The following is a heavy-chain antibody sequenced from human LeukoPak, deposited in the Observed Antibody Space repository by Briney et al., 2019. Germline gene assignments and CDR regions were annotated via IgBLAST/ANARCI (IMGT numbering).Heavy chain of an antibody. CDR3: ARELLGSLND. CDR1: SDSIYSSNYY. J-gene: IGHJ4*02. V-gene: IGHV4-39*07. Sequence: NSSETLSLTCTVSSDSIYSSNYYWGWIRQPPGKGLEWIGSIYYSGSTNYNPSLKSRVTISVDTSKNQFSLKLSSVTAADTAVYYCARELLGSLNDWGQGTLVTVSS. D-gene: IGHD2-8*02. CDR2: IYYSGST.